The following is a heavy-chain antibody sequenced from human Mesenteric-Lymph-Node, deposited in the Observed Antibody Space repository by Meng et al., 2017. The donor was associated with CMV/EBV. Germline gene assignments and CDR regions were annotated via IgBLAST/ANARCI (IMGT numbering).Heavy chain of an antibody. V-gene: IGHV3-23*01. Sequence: GESLKISCAASGFTFRSYSMNWVRQAPGKGLEWLSAISGDTTYYADSVQGRFTISRDNSKNTVSLHMNNLTAGDTALYYCVKHSFGVIVSPDSWGPGTMVTVSS. CDR1: GFTFRSYS. J-gene: IGHJ4*02. D-gene: IGHD3-3*01. CDR3: VKHSFGVIVSPDS. CDR2: ISGDTT.